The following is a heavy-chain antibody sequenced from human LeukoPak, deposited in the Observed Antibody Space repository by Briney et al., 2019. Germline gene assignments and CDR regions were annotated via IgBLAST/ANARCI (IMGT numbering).Heavy chain of an antibody. CDR1: GYTFTSYG. V-gene: IGHV1-18*01. CDR3: ARIVVVPASDAFDI. D-gene: IGHD2-2*01. Sequence: ASVKVSCKASGYTFTSYGISWVRQAPGQGFEWMGWISAYNGNTNYAQKLQGRVTMTTDTSTSTAYMELRSLRSDDTAVYYCARIVVVPASDAFDIWGQGTMVTVSS. CDR2: ISAYNGNT. J-gene: IGHJ3*02.